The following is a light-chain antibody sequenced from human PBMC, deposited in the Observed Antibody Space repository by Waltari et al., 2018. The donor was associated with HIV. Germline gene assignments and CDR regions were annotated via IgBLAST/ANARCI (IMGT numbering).Light chain of an antibody. CDR3: QQRSSWPRGT. Sequence: EIVLTQSPATLSLSPGARATLSCRASQSVSSNYLAWYQHKPGQAPRLLIYDAFNRATGIPARFSGSGSGTDFTLTISSLEPEDSALYYCQQRSSWPRGTFGQGTKLEIK. CDR2: DAF. CDR1: QSVSSNY. J-gene: IGKJ2*02. V-gene: IGKV3-11*01.